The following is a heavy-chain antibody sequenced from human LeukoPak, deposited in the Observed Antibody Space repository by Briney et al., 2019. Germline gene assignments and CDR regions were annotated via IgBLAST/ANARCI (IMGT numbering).Heavy chain of an antibody. CDR1: GGSISSSSYY. V-gene: IGHV4-39*01. Sequence: SETLSLTCTVSGGSISSSSYYWGWIRQPPGKGLEWIGSIYYTGSTYYNPSLKSRVTISVDTSKNQFSLKVSSVTAADTAVYYCALTGGYGYGSIDYWGQGTLVTVSS. CDR3: ALTGGYGYGSIDY. J-gene: IGHJ4*02. D-gene: IGHD5-18*01. CDR2: IYYTGST.